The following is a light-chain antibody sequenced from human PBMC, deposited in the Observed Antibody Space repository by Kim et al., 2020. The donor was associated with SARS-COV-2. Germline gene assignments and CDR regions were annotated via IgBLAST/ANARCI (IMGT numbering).Light chain of an antibody. CDR2: WAS. CDR3: QQYYSVVPHT. CDR1: QSILHPPSNKHF. Sequence: ASINCKSRQSILHPPSNKHFLAWYQQKPGQPPKLLISWASTRESGVPDCFRGSGSGTDFTLTISSLQAEDVAVYYCQQYYSVVPHTFGQGTKLEI. V-gene: IGKV4-1*01. J-gene: IGKJ2*01.